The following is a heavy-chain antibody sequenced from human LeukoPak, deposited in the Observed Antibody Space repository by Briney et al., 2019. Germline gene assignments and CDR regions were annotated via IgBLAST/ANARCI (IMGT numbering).Heavy chain of an antibody. D-gene: IGHD7-27*01. CDR3: ARSSLGTYYFDY. V-gene: IGHV4-59*01. CDR2: IYYSGST. Sequence: SETLPLTCTVSGGSISSYYWSWIRQPPGKGLEWIGYIYYSGSTNYNPSLKSRVTISVDTSKNQFSLKLSSVTAADTAVYYCARSSLGTYYFDYWGQGTLVTVSS. CDR1: GGSISSYY. J-gene: IGHJ4*02.